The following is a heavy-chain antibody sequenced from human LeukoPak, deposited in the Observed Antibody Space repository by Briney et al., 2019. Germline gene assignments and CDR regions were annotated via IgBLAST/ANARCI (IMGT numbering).Heavy chain of an antibody. Sequence: SETLSLTCTVSGGSNNSYYWSWIRQPPGKGLEWIGYTHPSGNTNYSPPLKSRVTILIDTSRNQFSLKLSSVTAADTAVYYCAREAPKKGWFDPWGQGTLVTVSS. CDR1: GGSNNSYY. J-gene: IGHJ5*02. CDR3: AREAPKKGWFDP. CDR2: THPSGNT. V-gene: IGHV4-4*09.